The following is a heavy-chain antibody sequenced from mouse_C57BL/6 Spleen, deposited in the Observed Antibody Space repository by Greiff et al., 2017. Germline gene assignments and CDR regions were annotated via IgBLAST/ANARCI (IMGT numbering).Heavy chain of an antibody. CDR3: ARRRALTGPFDY. CDR1: GYAFSSYW. V-gene: IGHV1-80*01. D-gene: IGHD4-1*01. CDR2: IYPGDGDT. J-gene: IGHJ2*01. Sequence: VKLMESGAELVKPGASVKISCKASGYAFSSYWMNWVKQRPGKGLEWIGQIYPGDGDTNYNGKFKGKATLTADKSSSTAYMQLSSLTSEDSAVYFCARRRALTGPFDYWGQGTTLTVSS.